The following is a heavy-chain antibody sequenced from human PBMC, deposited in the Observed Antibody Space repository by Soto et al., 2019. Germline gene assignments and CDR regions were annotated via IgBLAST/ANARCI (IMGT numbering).Heavy chain of an antibody. D-gene: IGHD6-13*01. CDR3: ARVRSSWRGYFQH. J-gene: IGHJ1*01. V-gene: IGHV4-4*02. Sequence: SETLSLTCAVSGVSISSSNWWSWVRQPPGKGLEWIGEIYHSGSTNYNPSLKSRVTISVDKSKNQFSLKLSSVTAADTAVYYCARVRSSWRGYFQHWGQGTLVTVSS. CDR1: GVSISSSNW. CDR2: IYHSGST.